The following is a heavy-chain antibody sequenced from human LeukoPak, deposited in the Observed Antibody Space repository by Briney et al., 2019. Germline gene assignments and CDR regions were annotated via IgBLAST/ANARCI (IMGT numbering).Heavy chain of an antibody. CDR2: IYYSGST. Sequence: SETLSLTCTVSGGSISSNSYYWGWIRQPPGKGLEWIGSIYYSGSTYNNPSLKSRVTISVDTSKNQFSLKLSSVTAADTAVYYCARSYYYGSGSYFARTINWFDPWGQGTLVTVSS. CDR3: ARSYYYGSGSYFARTINWFDP. CDR1: GGSISSNSYY. V-gene: IGHV4-39*07. D-gene: IGHD3-10*01. J-gene: IGHJ5*02.